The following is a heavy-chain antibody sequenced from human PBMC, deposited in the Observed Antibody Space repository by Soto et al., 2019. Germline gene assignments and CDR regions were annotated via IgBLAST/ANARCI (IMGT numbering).Heavy chain of an antibody. J-gene: IGHJ4*02. CDR2: IYWNGIE. Sequence: QITLRESGPALVKPTQTLTLTCTFSGFSLTTSGEAVGWIRQPPGKALEWLELIYWNGIERYSPSLKSRLSITKDTSKHHVVLTMANMDPVDTATYYCAHGDPLDFHFWGQGTLVTVSP. D-gene: IGHD3-10*01. CDR1: GFSLTTSGEA. V-gene: IGHV2-5*01. CDR3: AHGDPLDFHF.